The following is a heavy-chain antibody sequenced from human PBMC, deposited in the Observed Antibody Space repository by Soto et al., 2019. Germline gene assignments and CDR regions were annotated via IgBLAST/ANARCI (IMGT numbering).Heavy chain of an antibody. V-gene: IGHV3-33*01. CDR1: GFTFSSYG. D-gene: IGHD3-10*01. Sequence: VQLVESGGGVVQPGRSLRLSCAASGFTFSSYGMHWVRQAPGKGLEWVAVIWYDGSNKYYADSVKGRFTISRDNSKNTLYLQMNSLRAEDTAVYYCARDRWFGERNYYYMDVWGKGTTVTVSS. CDR3: ARDRWFGERNYYYMDV. CDR2: IWYDGSNK. J-gene: IGHJ6*03.